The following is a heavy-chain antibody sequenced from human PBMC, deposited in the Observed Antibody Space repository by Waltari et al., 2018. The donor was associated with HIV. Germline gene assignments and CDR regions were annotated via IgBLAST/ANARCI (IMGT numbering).Heavy chain of an antibody. Sequence: EVQLLESGGGLVQPGGSLRLSCAASGFTFSSYAMSWVRQAPGKGLEWVSAISGSGGSTYYADSVKGRFTISRDNSKNTLYLQMNSLRAEDTAVYYCAKEPSALRLLRGHWFDPWGQGTLVTVSS. D-gene: IGHD3-22*01. J-gene: IGHJ5*02. V-gene: IGHV3-23*01. CDR3: AKEPSALRLLRGHWFDP. CDR2: ISGSGGST. CDR1: GFTFSSYA.